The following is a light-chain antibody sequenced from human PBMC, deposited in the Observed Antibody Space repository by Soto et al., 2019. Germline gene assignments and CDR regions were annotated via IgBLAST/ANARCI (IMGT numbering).Light chain of an antibody. J-gene: IGKJ1*01. Sequence: ESVLTQSPGTLSLSPGERATLSCRASQSVSGNYLVWYQQKPGQAPRLLIYSASTRVTGIPDRFSGSGSGTDFTLTISRLEPEDFAVYYCQQYDGSTWTFGQGTKVDIK. CDR3: QQYDGSTWT. CDR2: SAS. CDR1: QSVSGNY. V-gene: IGKV3-20*01.